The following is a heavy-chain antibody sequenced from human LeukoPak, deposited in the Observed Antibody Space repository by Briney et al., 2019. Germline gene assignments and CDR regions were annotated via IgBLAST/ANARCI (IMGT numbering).Heavy chain of an antibody. CDR3: ARRAFSSSDSSGYYLFDY. D-gene: IGHD3-22*01. V-gene: IGHV4-39*01. Sequence: SETLSLTCTVSGGSISSSSYYWGWIRQPPGTGLEWIGSIYYSGSTYYNPSLKSRVTISVDTSKNQFSLKLSSVTAADTAVYYCARRAFSSSDSSGYYLFDYWGQGTLVTVSS. CDR2: IYYSGST. J-gene: IGHJ4*02. CDR1: GGSISSSSYY.